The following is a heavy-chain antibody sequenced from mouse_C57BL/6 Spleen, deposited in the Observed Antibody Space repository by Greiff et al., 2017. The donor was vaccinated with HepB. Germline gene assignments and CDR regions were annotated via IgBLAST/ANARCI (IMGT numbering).Heavy chain of an antibody. CDR2: IWSGGST. D-gene: IGHD1-1*02. J-gene: IGHJ3*01. Sequence: QVQLQQSGPGLVQPSQSLSITCTVSGFSLTSYGVHWVRQSPGKGLEWLGVIWSGGSTDYNAAFISRLSISKDNSKSQVFFKMNSLQADDTAIYYCARELWAYWGQGTLVTVSA. CDR3: ARELWAY. V-gene: IGHV2-2*01. CDR1: GFSLTSYG.